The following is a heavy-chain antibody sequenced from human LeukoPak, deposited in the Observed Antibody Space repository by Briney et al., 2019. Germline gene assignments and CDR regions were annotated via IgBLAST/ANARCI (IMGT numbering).Heavy chain of an antibody. CDR1: GYPFTSYG. CDR2: ISAYTGNT. V-gene: IGHV1-18*01. Sequence: ASVKVSCKASGYPFTSYGITWVRQAPGQGPEWMGWISAYTGNTNYAQKFQGRVTITADESTSTAYMELSSLRSEGTAVYYCARDRPAGGYDSSGYYQYYFDYWGQGTLVTVSS. D-gene: IGHD3-22*01. CDR3: ARDRPAGGYDSSGYYQYYFDY. J-gene: IGHJ4*02.